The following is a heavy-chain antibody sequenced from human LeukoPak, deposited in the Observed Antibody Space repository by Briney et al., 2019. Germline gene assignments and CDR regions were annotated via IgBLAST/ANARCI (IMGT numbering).Heavy chain of an antibody. V-gene: IGHV3-21*01. Sequence: GSLGLSCAASGFTFSSYSMNWVRQAPGKGLEWVSSISSSSSYIYYADSVKGRFTISRDNAKNSLYLQMNSLRAEDTAVYYCARDWRLGELSPYYFDYWGQGTLVTVSS. D-gene: IGHD3-16*02. CDR3: ARDWRLGELSPYYFDY. CDR2: ISSSSSYI. CDR1: GFTFSSYS. J-gene: IGHJ4*02.